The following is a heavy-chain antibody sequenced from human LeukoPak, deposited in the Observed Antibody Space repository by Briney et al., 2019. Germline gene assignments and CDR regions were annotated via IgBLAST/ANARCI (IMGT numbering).Heavy chain of an antibody. CDR3: ARYGGPRVHDAFDI. D-gene: IGHD4-23*01. J-gene: IGHJ3*02. V-gene: IGHV3-21*01. CDR2: ISSSSSYI. CDR1: GFTFSSYS. Sequence: NPRGSLRLSCAASGFTFSSYSMNWVRKAPGKGLEWVSSISSSSSYIYYADSVKGRFTISRDNAKNSLYLQMNSLRAEDTAVYYCARYGGPRVHDAFDIWGQGTMVTVSS.